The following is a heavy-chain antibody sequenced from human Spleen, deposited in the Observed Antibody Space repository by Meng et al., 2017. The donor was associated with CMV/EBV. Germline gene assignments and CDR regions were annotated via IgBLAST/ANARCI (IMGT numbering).Heavy chain of an antibody. D-gene: IGHD2-2*01. CDR1: GFPFNYYW. J-gene: IGHJ6*02. CDR2: IDPGASET. V-gene: IGHV3-7*01. Sequence: GESLKISCAASGFPFNYYWMTWVRQAPGKGLEWVANIDPGASETNYVDSVKGRFTVSRDNANNLLYLRMNSLRAEDTAVYYCARKGQLLIYYYYYGMDVWGQGTTVTVSS. CDR3: ARKGQLLIYYYYYGMDV.